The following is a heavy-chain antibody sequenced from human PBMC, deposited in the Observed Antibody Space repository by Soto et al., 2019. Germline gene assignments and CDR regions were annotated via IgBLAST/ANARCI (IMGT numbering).Heavy chain of an antibody. CDR3: ARVPDL. Sequence: SETLSLTCAVSGASTSSVGFSWSWIRHPRGKSLEWIGYIYHSGSTYYNPSPKSRVTISVDRSKNQFSLNLCSVAAADTAVYYCARVPDLWGQGTLVTVSS. J-gene: IGHJ5*02. V-gene: IGHV4-30-2*01. D-gene: IGHD2-2*01. CDR2: IYHSGST. CDR1: GASTSSVGFS.